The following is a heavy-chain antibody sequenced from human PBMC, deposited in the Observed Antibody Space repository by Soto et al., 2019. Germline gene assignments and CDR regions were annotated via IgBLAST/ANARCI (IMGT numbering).Heavy chain of an antibody. Sequence: GGSLRLSCAASGFTFSSYAMSWVRQAPGKGLEWVSAISGSGGSTYYADSVKGRFTISRDNSKNTLYLQMNSLRAEDTAVYYCAKVRQYYDILTGYSDAFDIWGQGTMVTVSS. CDR3: AKVRQYYDILTGYSDAFDI. CDR2: ISGSGGST. D-gene: IGHD3-9*01. J-gene: IGHJ3*02. CDR1: GFTFSSYA. V-gene: IGHV3-23*01.